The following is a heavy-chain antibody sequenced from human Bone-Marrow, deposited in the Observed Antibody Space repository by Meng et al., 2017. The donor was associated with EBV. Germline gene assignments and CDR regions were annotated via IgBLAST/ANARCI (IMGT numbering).Heavy chain of an antibody. Sequence: QVQLVQSGTEVQKPGASVKVSCKASGYTFTSYALHWVRQAPGQRLEWMGWINAGTGNTKYSQKFQGRVTFTRDTSATTAYMELSSLRSEDTAVYSCAREVYGDYRYFDLWGRGTMVTVSS. CDR3: AREVYGDYRYFDL. V-gene: IGHV1-3*01. CDR2: INAGTGNT. CDR1: GYTFTSYA. D-gene: IGHD4-17*01. J-gene: IGHJ2*01.